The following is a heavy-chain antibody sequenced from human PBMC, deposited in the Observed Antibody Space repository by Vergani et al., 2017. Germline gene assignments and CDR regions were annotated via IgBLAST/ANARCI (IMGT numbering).Heavy chain of an antibody. CDR3: AREPLPLDVPIAVPNFDF. V-gene: IGHV3-21*01. Sequence: EVHLVESGGGLVKPGGSLRLTCVGSEFVFKNYSLNWVRQAPGKGLEWVSSIDSSSSYISYEDSVKGRFTISRDNTKNSLYLQMTSLRVEDTAIYYCAREPLPLDVPIAVPNFDFWGQGTLVSVSS. CDR2: IDSSSSYI. D-gene: IGHD2-15*01. J-gene: IGHJ4*02. CDR1: EFVFKNYS.